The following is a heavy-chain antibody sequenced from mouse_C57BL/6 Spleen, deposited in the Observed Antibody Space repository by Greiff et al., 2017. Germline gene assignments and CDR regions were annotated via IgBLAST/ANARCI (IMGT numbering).Heavy chain of an antibody. CDR2: IYPGDGDT. CDR1: GYAFSSSW. Sequence: QVQLQQSGPELVKPGASVKISCKASGYAFSSSWMNWVKQRPGKGLEWIGRIYPGDGDTNYNGKFKGKATLTADKSSSTAYMQLSSRTSEDSAVYFCARPDSSGYGFAYWGQGTLVTVSA. D-gene: IGHD3-2*02. V-gene: IGHV1-82*01. J-gene: IGHJ3*01. CDR3: ARPDSSGYGFAY.